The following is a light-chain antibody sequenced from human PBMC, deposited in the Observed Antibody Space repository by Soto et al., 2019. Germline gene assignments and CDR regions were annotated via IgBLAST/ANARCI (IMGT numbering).Light chain of an antibody. CDR3: SSYTTGSTLV. J-gene: IGLJ2*01. V-gene: IGLV2-14*01. CDR2: DVS. CDR1: SSDVGGYNY. Sequence: QSALTQPASVSGAPGQSITISCTGTSSDVGGYNYVSWYQQHPGKAPKLMIYDVSNRPSGVSNRFSGSKSGNTASLTISGLQAEEETDYYCSSYTTGSTLVFGGGTKLTVL.